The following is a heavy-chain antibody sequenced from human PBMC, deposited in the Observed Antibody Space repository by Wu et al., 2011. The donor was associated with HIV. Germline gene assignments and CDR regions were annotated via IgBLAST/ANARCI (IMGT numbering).Heavy chain of an antibody. CDR3: ARGGGELYYYYYYMDV. Sequence: QVQLVQSGAGVKKPGSSVKVSCKASGDTFSTYGISWVRQAPGQGLEWMGGIIPFFGTANYAQKFQGRVTITADKSTSTAYMEVSSLRSEDTAVYYCARGGGELYYYYYYMDVWGKGTTVTVSS. J-gene: IGHJ6*03. CDR2: IIPFFGTA. D-gene: IGHD1-1*01. CDR1: GDTFSTYG. V-gene: IGHV1-69*14.